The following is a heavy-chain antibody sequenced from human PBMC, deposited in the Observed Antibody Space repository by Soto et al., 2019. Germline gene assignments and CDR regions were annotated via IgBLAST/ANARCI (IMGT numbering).Heavy chain of an antibody. J-gene: IGHJ4*02. V-gene: IGHV3-7*01. CDR2: VRQDGSQK. D-gene: IGHD6-19*01. CDR1: GFTFSSYW. CDR3: VRHGSSGWHFET. Sequence: GGSLRLSCEASGFTFSSYWMSWVRQAPGKGLEWVANVRQDGSQKYLVDSVKGRFTISRDNAKNSMYLQMNSLRAEDTAVYYCVRHGSSGWHFETWGQGTLVTVSS.